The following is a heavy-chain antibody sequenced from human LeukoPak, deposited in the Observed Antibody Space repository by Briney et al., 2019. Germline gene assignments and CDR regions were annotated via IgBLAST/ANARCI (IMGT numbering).Heavy chain of an antibody. CDR3: AKAFSSGRGY. V-gene: IGHV3-9*01. Sequence: GGSLRLSCAASGFTFDDYAMHWVRQAPGKGLEWVSHISWNSGSITYADSVKGRFTISRDNSKNTLYLQMNSLRADDTAVYYCAKAFSSGRGYWGQGTLVSVSS. D-gene: IGHD6-19*01. CDR2: ISWNSGSI. J-gene: IGHJ4*02. CDR1: GFTFDDYA.